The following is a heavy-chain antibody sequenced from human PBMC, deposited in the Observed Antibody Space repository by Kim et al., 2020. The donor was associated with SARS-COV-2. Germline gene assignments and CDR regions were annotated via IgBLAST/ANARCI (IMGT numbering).Heavy chain of an antibody. CDR2: INHSGST. V-gene: IGHV4-34*01. Sequence: SETLSLTCAVYGGSFSGYYWSWIRQPPGKGLEWIGEINHSGSTNYNPSLKSRVTISVDTSKNQFSLKLSSVTAADTAVYYCVRNYGSGYFLMYNWFDPWGQGTLVTVSS. CDR1: GGSFSGYY. CDR3: VRNYGSGYFLMYNWFDP. D-gene: IGHD3-10*01. J-gene: IGHJ5*02.